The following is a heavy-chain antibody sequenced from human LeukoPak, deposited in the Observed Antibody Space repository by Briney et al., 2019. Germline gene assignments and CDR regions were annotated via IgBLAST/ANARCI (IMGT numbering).Heavy chain of an antibody. D-gene: IGHD3-10*01. CDR1: GYTFTDHY. V-gene: IGHV1-69-2*01. CDR3: ARLTDYYGLGSYPDY. J-gene: IGHJ4*02. CDR2: VDPEDGET. Sequence: GASVKVSCKASGYTFTDHYMHWVQQAPGKGLEWMGRVDPEDGETIYAEKFQGRVTITADTSTDTAYMELSSLRSDDTAVYYCARLTDYYGLGSYPDYWGQGTLVTVSS.